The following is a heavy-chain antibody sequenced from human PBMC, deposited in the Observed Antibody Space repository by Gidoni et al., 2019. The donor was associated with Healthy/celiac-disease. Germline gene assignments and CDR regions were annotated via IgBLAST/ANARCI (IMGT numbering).Heavy chain of an antibody. V-gene: IGHV4-39*07. CDR2: IYYRWST. D-gene: IGHD6-19*01. CDR1: GGSISSSSYD. Sequence: QLQLQESGPGLVKPSETLSHTCTVSGGSISSSSYDWGWIRQPPGKGLEWIGSIYYRWSTYYNPSLKSRVTISVDTSKNQFSLKLSSVTAADTAVYYCKLYNLFGSGWYREDLFDYWGQGTLVTVSS. CDR3: KLYNLFGSGWYREDLFDY. J-gene: IGHJ4*02.